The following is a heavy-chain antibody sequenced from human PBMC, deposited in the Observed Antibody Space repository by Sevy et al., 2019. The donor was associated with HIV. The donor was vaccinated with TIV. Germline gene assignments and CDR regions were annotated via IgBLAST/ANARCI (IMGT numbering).Heavy chain of an antibody. J-gene: IGHJ6*03. V-gene: IGHV3-43*01. CDR3: AKDGGGSYTYYYYMDV. D-gene: IGHD1-26*01. CDR1: GFTFDDYT. CDR2: ISWDGGST. Sequence: GSLRLSCAASGFTFDDYTMHWVRQAPGKGLEWVSLISWDGGSTYYADSVKGRFTISRDNSKNSLYLQMNSLRTEDTALYYCAKDGGGSYTYYYYMDVWGKGTTVTVSS.